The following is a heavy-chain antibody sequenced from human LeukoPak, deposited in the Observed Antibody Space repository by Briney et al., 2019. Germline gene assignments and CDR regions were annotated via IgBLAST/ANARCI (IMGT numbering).Heavy chain of an antibody. Sequence: SETLSLTCAVYGGSFSGYYWSWIRQPPGKGLEWIGEINHSGSTNYNPSPKSRVTISVDTSTNQFSLKLSSVTAADTAVYYCASLFEGDYYDSSGYYYDRVKFADGGQPTLATVSS. CDR2: INHSGST. J-gene: IGHJ4*02. CDR1: GGSFSGYY. CDR3: ASLFEGDYYDSSGYYYDRVKFAD. D-gene: IGHD3-22*01. V-gene: IGHV4-34*01.